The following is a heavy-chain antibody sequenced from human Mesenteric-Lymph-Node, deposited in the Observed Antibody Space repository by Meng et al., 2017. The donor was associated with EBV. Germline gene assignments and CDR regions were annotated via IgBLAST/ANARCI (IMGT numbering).Heavy chain of an antibody. CDR3: ANRGPFDY. Sequence: GRLVGVGGGLVQPGGSLGLSCAVSGITFSSYDMSWVRQAPGKGLEWVSGISDSGDTTYYAGSVKGRFTISRDNSKSTLFLQMNSLRAEDTAVYYCANRGPFDYWGQGTLVTVSS. D-gene: IGHD3/OR15-3a*01. CDR2: ISDSGDTT. CDR1: GITFSSYD. J-gene: IGHJ4*02. V-gene: IGHV3-23*04.